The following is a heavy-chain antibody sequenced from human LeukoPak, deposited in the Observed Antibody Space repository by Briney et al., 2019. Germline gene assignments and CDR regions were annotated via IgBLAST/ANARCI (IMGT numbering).Heavy chain of an antibody. J-gene: IGHJ4*02. D-gene: IGHD6-19*01. CDR2: IFGSGGCA. CDR3: GKPTTGYSSGRYHAWPVDY. Sequence: PGGSLRLSCTASGFTFNNYAMYWVRRAPGKGLEWVSCIFGSGGCAHYAESVRGRFTISRDNSKKQVYLQMNSMRAEDTAVYYCGKPTTGYSSGRYHAWPVDYWGQGTLVTVSS. CDR1: GFTFNNYA. V-gene: IGHV3-23*01.